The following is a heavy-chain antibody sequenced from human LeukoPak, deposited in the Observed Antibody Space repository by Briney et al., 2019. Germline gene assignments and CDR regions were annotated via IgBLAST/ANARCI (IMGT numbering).Heavy chain of an antibody. D-gene: IGHD3-9*01. CDR2: VHDSAGT. CDR3: AKGRKDFDTNLGPFDS. J-gene: IGHJ4*02. Sequence: SETLSLTCTVSGGSTNKYYWSWIRQSPGKGLEWLGYVHDSAGTIYNPSLKSRVTISVGTSKTQFSLKVTSVTTADTAVYYCAKGRKDFDTNLGPFDSWGQGILITVSS. CDR1: GGSTNKYY. V-gene: IGHV4-59*01.